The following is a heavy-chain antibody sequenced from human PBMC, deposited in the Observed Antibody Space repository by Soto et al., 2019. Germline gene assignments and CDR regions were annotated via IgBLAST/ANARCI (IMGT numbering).Heavy chain of an antibody. CDR3: ARQIYDSDTGPNFQYYFDS. CDR2: IDPSDSQT. V-gene: IGHV5-10-1*01. CDR1: GYSFAGYW. Sequence: GEPLKISCRGSGYSFAGYWITWVRQKPGKGLEWMGRIDPSDSQTYYSPSFRGHVTISVTKSITTVFLQWSSLRASDTAMYYCARQIYDSDTGPNFQYYFDSWGQGTPVTVSS. D-gene: IGHD3-22*01. J-gene: IGHJ4*02.